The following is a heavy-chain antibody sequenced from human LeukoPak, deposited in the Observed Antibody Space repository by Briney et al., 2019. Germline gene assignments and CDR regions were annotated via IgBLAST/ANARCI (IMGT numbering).Heavy chain of an antibody. D-gene: IGHD3-9*01. J-gene: IGHJ3*02. V-gene: IGHV4-34*01. Sequence: PSETLSLTCAVYGGSFSGYYWSWIRQPPGKGLEWIGEINHSGSTNYNPSLKSRVTISVDTSKNQFSLKLSSVTAADTAVYYCAGVGILIVWYDAFDIWGQGTMVTVSS. CDR1: GGSFSGYY. CDR3: AGVGILIVWYDAFDI. CDR2: INHSGST.